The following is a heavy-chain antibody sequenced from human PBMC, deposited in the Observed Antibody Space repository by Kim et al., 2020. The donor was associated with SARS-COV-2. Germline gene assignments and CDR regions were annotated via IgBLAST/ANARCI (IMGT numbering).Heavy chain of an antibody. CDR1: GGSVSSGSYY. J-gene: IGHJ6*02. CDR3: ARDPAAGNAAYYYYGMDV. V-gene: IGHV4-61*01. D-gene: IGHD6-13*01. CDR2: IYYSGST. Sequence: SETLSLTCTVSGGSVSSGSYYWSWIRQPPGKGLEWIGYIYYSGSTNYNPSLKSRVTISVDTSKNQFSLKLSSVTAADTAVYYCARDPAAGNAAYYYYGMDVWGQGTTVTVSS.